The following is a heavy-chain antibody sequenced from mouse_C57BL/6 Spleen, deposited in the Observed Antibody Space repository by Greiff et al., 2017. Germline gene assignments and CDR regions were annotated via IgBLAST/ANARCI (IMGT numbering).Heavy chain of an antibody. V-gene: IGHV1-69*01. Sequence: QVQLQQPGAELVMPGASVKLSCKASGYTFTSYWMHWVKQRPGQGLEWIGEIDPSDSYTNYNQKFKGKSTLTVDKSSSTAYMQLSSLTSEDSAVYYCARGLPHYYAMDYWGQGTSVTVSS. D-gene: IGHD2-10*01. CDR2: IDPSDSYT. J-gene: IGHJ4*01. CDR1: GYTFTSYW. CDR3: ARGLPHYYAMDY.